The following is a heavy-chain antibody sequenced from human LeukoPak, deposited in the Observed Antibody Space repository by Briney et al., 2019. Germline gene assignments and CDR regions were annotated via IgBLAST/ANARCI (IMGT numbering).Heavy chain of an antibody. CDR1: VFTYSSYE. Sequence: GGSLRLSCASSVFTYSSYEMNWVRQAPGKGLEWVSYISSTASSIYYADSVKGRFTISRDNAKNSLYLQMNSLRAEDTAVYYCARGPSTGGSIDYWGQGTLVTVSS. D-gene: IGHD1-26*01. J-gene: IGHJ4*02. V-gene: IGHV3-48*03. CDR3: ARGPSTGGSIDY. CDR2: ISSTASSI.